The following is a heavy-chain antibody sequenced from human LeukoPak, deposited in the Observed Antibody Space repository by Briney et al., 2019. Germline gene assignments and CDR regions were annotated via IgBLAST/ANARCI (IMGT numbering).Heavy chain of an antibody. J-gene: IGHJ3*02. CDR3: ARHIVGATYDAFDI. Sequence: PSETLSLTCTVSGYSISSGYYWGWIRQPPGKGLEWIGSIYHSGSTYYNPSLKSRVTISVDTSKNQFSLKLSSVTAADTAVYYCARHIVGATYDAFDIWGQGTMVTVSS. CDR2: IYHSGST. V-gene: IGHV4-38-2*02. D-gene: IGHD1-26*01. CDR1: GYSISSGYY.